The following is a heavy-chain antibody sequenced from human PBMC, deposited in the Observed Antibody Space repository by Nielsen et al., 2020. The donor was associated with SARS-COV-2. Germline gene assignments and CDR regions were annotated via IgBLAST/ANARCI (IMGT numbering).Heavy chain of an antibody. J-gene: IGHJ3*02. Sequence: GESLKISCAASGFTVSSNYMSWVRPAPGEGLAWVSVIYSGGSTYYADSVKGRFTISRDNSKNTLYLQMNSLRAEDTAVYYCASGDYYDSSGYPDAFDIWGQGTMVTVSS. D-gene: IGHD3-22*01. V-gene: IGHV3-53*01. CDR2: IYSGGST. CDR3: ASGDYYDSSGYPDAFDI. CDR1: GFTVSSNY.